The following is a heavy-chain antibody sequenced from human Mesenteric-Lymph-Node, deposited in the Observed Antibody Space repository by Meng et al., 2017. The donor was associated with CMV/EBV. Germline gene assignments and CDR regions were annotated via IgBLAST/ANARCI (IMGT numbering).Heavy chain of an antibody. J-gene: IGHJ4*02. CDR3: ARDGGGFHDSNGYLDF. CDR2: IRSDGSDK. CDR1: GFTYSDYY. Sequence: GESLKISCAASGFTYSDYYMNWVRQRPGKGLEWMAYIRSDGSDKFYVDSAKGRFTISRDNPKKTLSLHLNTLRPEDTAVYYCARDGGGFHDSNGYLDFWGQGTLVTVSS. V-gene: IGHV3-30*02. D-gene: IGHD6-19*01.